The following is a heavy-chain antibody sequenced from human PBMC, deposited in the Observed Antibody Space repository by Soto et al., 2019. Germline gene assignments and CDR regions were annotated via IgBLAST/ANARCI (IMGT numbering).Heavy chain of an antibody. V-gene: IGHV1-69*01. Sequence: QVQLVQSGAEVKKPGSSVKVSCKASGGSFSTSAISWVRQAPGQGLEWMGGIIPIFGTTNYAQKFQGRVTITADESTSTAVMELSSLRSEDTAVYYCRSSTYYYDSNEDWFDPWGQGTLVTVAS. CDR3: RSSTYYYDSNEDWFDP. J-gene: IGHJ5*02. D-gene: IGHD3-22*01. CDR2: IIPIFGTT. CDR1: GGSFSTSA.